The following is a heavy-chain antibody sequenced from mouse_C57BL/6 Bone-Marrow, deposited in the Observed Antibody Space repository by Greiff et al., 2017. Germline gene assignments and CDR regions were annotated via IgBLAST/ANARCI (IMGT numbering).Heavy chain of an antibody. CDR3: ARAPAYYSNYLDY. Sequence: VKLVASGAELARPGASVKLSCKASGYTFTSYGISWVKQRTGQGLEWIGEIYPRSGNTYYNEKFKGKATLTADKSSSTAYMELRSLTSEDSAVYCCARAPAYYSNYLDYWGQGTTLTVSS. V-gene: IGHV1-81*01. D-gene: IGHD2-5*01. CDR1: GYTFTSYG. J-gene: IGHJ2*01. CDR2: IYPRSGNT.